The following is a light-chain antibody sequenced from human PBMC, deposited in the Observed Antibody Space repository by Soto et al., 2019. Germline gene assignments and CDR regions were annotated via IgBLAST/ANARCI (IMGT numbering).Light chain of an antibody. CDR1: QSVSGGH. CDR3: QQYGSSPYT. CDR2: GAS. J-gene: IGKJ2*01. Sequence: EIVLTQSPGTLSLSPGERATLSCRASQSVSGGHLAWYQQIPGQAPRLLVYGASNRATGIPDRFSGSGSGTDFTLTISRLEPEDFAVYSCQQYGSSPYTFGQGTKLEIK. V-gene: IGKV3-20*01.